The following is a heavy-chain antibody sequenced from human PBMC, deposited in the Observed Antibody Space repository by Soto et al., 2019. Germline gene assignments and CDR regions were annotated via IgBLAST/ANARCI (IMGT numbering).Heavy chain of an antibody. CDR1: GYTFTSYY. CDR3: AKARDIVVVVAATLPLYFDY. D-gene: IGHD2-15*01. CDR2: INPSGGST. Sequence: ASVKVSCKASGYTFTSYYMHWVRQAPGQGLEWMGIINPSGGSTSYAKKFQGRVNMTRDTSTSTVNMELSSLRTEDTDVYYCAKARDIVVVVAATLPLYFDYWGQGTLVTVSS. V-gene: IGHV1-46*01. J-gene: IGHJ4*02.